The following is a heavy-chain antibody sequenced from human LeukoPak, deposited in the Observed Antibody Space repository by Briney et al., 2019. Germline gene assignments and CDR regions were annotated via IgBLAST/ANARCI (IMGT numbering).Heavy chain of an antibody. CDR3: ARRGTGRWFDP. J-gene: IGHJ5*02. CDR2: IYHSGST. Sequence: SQTLSLTCTVSGGSISSGDYFWGWIRQHPGKGLEWIGYIYHSGSTYYNPSLKSRVTISVDTSKNQFSLMLNSVTAADTAMYYCARRGTGRWFDPWGQGTLVTVSS. D-gene: IGHD3-10*01. CDR1: GGSISSGDYF. V-gene: IGHV4-31*03.